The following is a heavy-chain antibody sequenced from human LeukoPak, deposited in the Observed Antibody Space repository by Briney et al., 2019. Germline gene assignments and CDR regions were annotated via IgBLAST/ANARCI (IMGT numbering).Heavy chain of an antibody. CDR2: IYYSGST. CDR3: ARRIAAAGTLDY. CDR1: GGSISSSSYY. D-gene: IGHD6-13*01. V-gene: IGHV4-39*01. Sequence: KPSETLSLTCTVSGGSISSSSYYWGWIRQPPGKGLEWIGSIYYSGSTYYNPSLKSRVTISVDTSKNQFSLKLSSVTAVDTAVYYCARRIAAAGTLDYWGQGTLVTVSS. J-gene: IGHJ4*02.